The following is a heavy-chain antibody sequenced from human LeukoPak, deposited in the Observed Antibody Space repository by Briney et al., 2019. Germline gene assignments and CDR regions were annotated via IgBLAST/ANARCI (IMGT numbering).Heavy chain of an antibody. D-gene: IGHD3-10*01. J-gene: IGHJ3*02. CDR1: GFPFSSYG. V-gene: IGHV3-33*01. CDR3: ARDRLWFGEPHDAFDI. Sequence: GGSLRLSCAASGFPFSSYGMHWVRQAPGKGLEWVAVIWYDGSNKYYADSVKGRFTISRDNSKNTLYLQMNSLRAEDTAVYYCARDRLWFGEPHDAFDIWGQGTMVTVSS. CDR2: IWYDGSNK.